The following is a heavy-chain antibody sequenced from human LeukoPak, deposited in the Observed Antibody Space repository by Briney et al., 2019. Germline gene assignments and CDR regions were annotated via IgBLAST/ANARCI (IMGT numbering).Heavy chain of an antibody. Sequence: SETLSLTCAVYGGSFSGYYWSWIRQPPGKGLEWIGEINHSGSTNYNPSLRSRVTISVDTSKNQFSLKLSSVTAADTAVYYCAAIYGDLRDYWGQGTLVTVSS. CDR3: AAIYGDLRDY. D-gene: IGHD4-17*01. CDR1: GGSFSGYY. V-gene: IGHV4-34*01. J-gene: IGHJ4*02. CDR2: INHSGST.